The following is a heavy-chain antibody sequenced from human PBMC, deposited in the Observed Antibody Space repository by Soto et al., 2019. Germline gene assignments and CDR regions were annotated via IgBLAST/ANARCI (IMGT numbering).Heavy chain of an antibody. Sequence: GESLKISCAASGFTFSSYAMHWVRQAPGKGLEWVAVISYDGSNKYYADSVKGRFTISRDNSKNTLYLQMNSLRAEDTAVYYCARGGITGTTYFDYWGQGTLVTVSS. CDR2: ISYDGSNK. CDR3: ARGGITGTTYFDY. V-gene: IGHV3-30-3*01. D-gene: IGHD1-7*01. CDR1: GFTFSSYA. J-gene: IGHJ4*02.